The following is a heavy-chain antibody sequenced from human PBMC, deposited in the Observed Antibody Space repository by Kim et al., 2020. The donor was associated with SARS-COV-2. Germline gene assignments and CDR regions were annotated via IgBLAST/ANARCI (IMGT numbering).Heavy chain of an antibody. J-gene: IGHJ4*02. D-gene: IGHD5-12*01. CDR1: GYTFTGYY. V-gene: IGHV1-2*02. CDR2: INPNSGGT. CDR3: ARDLEDAPLSEMATIGLSIVDY. Sequence: ASVKVSCKASGYTFTGYYMHWVRQAPGQGLEWMGWINPNSGGTNYAQKFQGRVTMTRDTSISTAYMELSRLRSDDTAVYYCARDLEDAPLSEMATIGLSIVDYWGQGTLVTVSS.